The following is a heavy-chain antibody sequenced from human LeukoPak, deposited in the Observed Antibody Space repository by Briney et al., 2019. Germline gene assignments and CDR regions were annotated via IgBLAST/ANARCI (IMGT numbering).Heavy chain of an antibody. Sequence: GGSLRLSCAASGFSLSRYRMSWVRQAPGKGLEWVANIKQDGSEKYYVDSVKGRFTISRDNAKNSLYLQMDSLRAEDTAVYYCARDKYYYDSSGYYPYDYWGQGTLVTVSS. CDR2: IKQDGSEK. D-gene: IGHD3-22*01. CDR3: ARDKYYYDSSGYYPYDY. CDR1: GFSLSRYR. V-gene: IGHV3-7*01. J-gene: IGHJ4*02.